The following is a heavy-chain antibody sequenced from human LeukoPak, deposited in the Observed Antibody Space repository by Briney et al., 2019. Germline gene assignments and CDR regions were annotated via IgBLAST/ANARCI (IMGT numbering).Heavy chain of an antibody. J-gene: IGHJ4*02. D-gene: IGHD3-22*01. Sequence: SETLSLTCTVSGYSISSGYYWGWIRQPPGKGLEWIGSIYHSGSTYYNPSLKSRVTISVDTSKNQFSLKLGSVTAADTAVYYCARVGGPYDSALFDYWGQGTLVTVSS. CDR2: IYHSGST. CDR3: ARVGGPYDSALFDY. V-gene: IGHV4-38-2*02. CDR1: GYSISSGYY.